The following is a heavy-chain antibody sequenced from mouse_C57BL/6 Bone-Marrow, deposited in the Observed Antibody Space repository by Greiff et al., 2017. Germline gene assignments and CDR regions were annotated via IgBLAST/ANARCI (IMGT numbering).Heavy chain of an antibody. Sequence: EVQLQQSGPELVKPGASVKISCKASGYSFTDYNMNWVKQSNGKSLEWIGVINPNYGTTNYNQKFKGKATLTVDKSSSTAYMQLSSLTSEDSAVYYCAMGIYYYGSSYGDWYFDVWGTGTTVTVSS. J-gene: IGHJ1*03. CDR1: GYSFTDYN. V-gene: IGHV1-39*01. CDR3: AMGIYYYGSSYGDWYFDV. D-gene: IGHD1-1*01. CDR2: INPNYGTT.